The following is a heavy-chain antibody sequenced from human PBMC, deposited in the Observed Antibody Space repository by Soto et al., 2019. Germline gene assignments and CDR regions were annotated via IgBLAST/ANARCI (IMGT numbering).Heavy chain of an antibody. CDR2: IYHSGST. Sequence: QEQLQESGPGLVKPSQTLSLTCTVSGDSISSGGYYWSWIRQHPGKGLEWIGYIYHSGSTYYSPSLKSRVTISVDTSKNQFSLKLSSVTAADTAVYYCARAEVVTAFFDYWGQGTLVTVSS. CDR3: ARAEVVTAFFDY. J-gene: IGHJ4*02. D-gene: IGHD2-21*02. V-gene: IGHV4-31*03. CDR1: GDSISSGGYY.